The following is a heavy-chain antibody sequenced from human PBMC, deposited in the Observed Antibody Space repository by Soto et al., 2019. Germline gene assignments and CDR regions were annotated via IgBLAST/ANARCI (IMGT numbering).Heavy chain of an antibody. J-gene: IGHJ4*02. D-gene: IGHD1-26*01. Sequence: QVQLQQWGAGLLKPSETLSLTCAVYGGSFSGYYWSWIRQPPGKGLEWVAEINHDGGANYNPSLKSRVTISVDAPKNQISVKLTSVTAADTATYYCARGGGSYARGFDHWGQGSLVTVSS. CDR2: INHDGGA. CDR3: ARGGGSYARGFDH. V-gene: IGHV4-34*01. CDR1: GGSFSGYY.